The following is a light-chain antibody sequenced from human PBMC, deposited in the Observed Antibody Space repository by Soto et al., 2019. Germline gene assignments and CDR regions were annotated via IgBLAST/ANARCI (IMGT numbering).Light chain of an antibody. CDR1: QGISTH. CDR2: LAS. J-gene: IGKJ4*01. V-gene: IGKV1-9*01. CDR3: QQLNAYPLT. Sequence: IQLTQSPSSLSASVGVILTITCRASQGISTHLAWYQQKPGKAPKLLIYLASTLQSGAPSRFSGSGSGTDFTLTISSLQPEDFATYYCQQLNAYPLTFGGGTKVEIK.